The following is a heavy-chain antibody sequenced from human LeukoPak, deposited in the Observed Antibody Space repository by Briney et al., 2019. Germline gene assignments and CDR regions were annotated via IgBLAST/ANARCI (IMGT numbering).Heavy chain of an antibody. D-gene: IGHD6-6*01. V-gene: IGHV3-7*01. CDR1: GFTFIRYW. CDR3: ASQSRQQLVPGGGDY. J-gene: IGHJ4*02. CDR2: IKQDGSAK. Sequence: GGSLRLSCAATGFTFIRYWMSWVRQAPGKGLEWVANIKQDGSAKYYVDSVKGRFTISRDNAKSSLYLQMNSLRAEDTAVYYCASQSRQQLVPGGGDYWGQGTLVTVSS.